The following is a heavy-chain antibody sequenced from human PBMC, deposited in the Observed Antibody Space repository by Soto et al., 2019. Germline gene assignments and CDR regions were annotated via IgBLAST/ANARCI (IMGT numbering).Heavy chain of an antibody. Sequence: GASVKVSCKASGYTFTGYYMHWVRQAPGQGLEWMGGIIPIFGTANYAQKFQGGVTITADESTSTAYMELSSLRSEDTAVYYCARGVVRAYYYGMDVWGQGTTVTVSS. V-gene: IGHV1-69*13. CDR3: ARGVVRAYYYGMDV. D-gene: IGHD2-15*01. CDR1: GYTFTGYY. CDR2: IIPIFGTA. J-gene: IGHJ6*02.